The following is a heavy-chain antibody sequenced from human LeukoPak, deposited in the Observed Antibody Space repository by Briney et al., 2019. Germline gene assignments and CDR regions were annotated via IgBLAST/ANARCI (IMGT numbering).Heavy chain of an antibody. J-gene: IGHJ4*02. Sequence: PSETLSLTCIVSGDSIRSYYWSWIRQPAGKGLEWIGRIYNSGSTNYNPSLKSRVTMSVDTSKNQFSLNLTSVTAADTAVYYCARHGRHTYIDYWGQGTLVTVSS. CDR2: IYNSGST. D-gene: IGHD1-26*01. V-gene: IGHV4-4*07. CDR1: GDSIRSYY. CDR3: ARHGRHTYIDY.